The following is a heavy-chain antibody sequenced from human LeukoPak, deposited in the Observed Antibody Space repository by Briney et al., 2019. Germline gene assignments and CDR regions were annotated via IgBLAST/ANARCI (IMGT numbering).Heavy chain of an antibody. CDR2: ISSSGSTI. CDR1: GFTFSSYE. V-gene: IGHV3-48*03. J-gene: IGHJ4*02. D-gene: IGHD3-16*02. CDR3: ARDHYDYVWGSYRFDY. Sequence: GGSLRLSCAASGFTFSSYEMNWVRQAPGKGLEWVSYISSSGSTIYYADSVKGRFAISRDNAKNSLYLQMNSLRAEDTAVYYCARDHYDYVWGSYRFDYWGQGTLVTVSS.